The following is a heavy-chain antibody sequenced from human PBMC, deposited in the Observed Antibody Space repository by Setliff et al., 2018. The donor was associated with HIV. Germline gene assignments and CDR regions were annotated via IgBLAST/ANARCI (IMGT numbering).Heavy chain of an antibody. CDR1: GFTFSSYT. D-gene: IGHD5-12*01. J-gene: IGHJ4*02. CDR2: ISSSSYYI. V-gene: IGHV3-21*04. CDR3: ARDRGYDLDYFDY. Sequence: SGGSLRLSCAASGFTFSSYTMNWVRQAPGKGLEWVSSISSSSYYIYYADSVKGRFTISRDNARKSVYLQIDSLRAEDTAVYYCARDRGYDLDYFDYWGQGTLVTVSS.